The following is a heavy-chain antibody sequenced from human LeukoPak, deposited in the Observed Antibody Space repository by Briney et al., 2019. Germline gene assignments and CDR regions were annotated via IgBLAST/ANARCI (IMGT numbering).Heavy chain of an antibody. CDR3: AKGSLSLAASAFDS. V-gene: IGHV3-9*01. J-gene: IGHJ4*02. D-gene: IGHD6-13*01. Sequence: GGSLRLSCAASGFNFGDFAMNWVRQPPGKGLEWVSSINWSSAQIFYADSVKGRFTTSRDSTNNSPYLEISSLRPEDTARYYCAKGSLSLAASAFDSWGQGTPVIVPS. CDR1: GFNFGDFA. CDR2: INWSSAQI.